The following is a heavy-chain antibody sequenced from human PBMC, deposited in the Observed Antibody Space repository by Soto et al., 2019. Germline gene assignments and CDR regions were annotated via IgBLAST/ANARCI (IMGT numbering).Heavy chain of an antibody. CDR2: ISGSGIST. Sequence: PGGSLRLSCAASGFTFSSYAMNWVRQAPGKGLEWVSAISGSGISTYYADSVKGRFTISRDNSKNTLYLQMNSLRAEDTALYYCAKARNRLWFGESLTYYFDCWGQGTLVTVSS. J-gene: IGHJ4*02. CDR3: AKARNRLWFGESLTYYFDC. V-gene: IGHV3-23*01. D-gene: IGHD3-10*01. CDR1: GFTFSSYA.